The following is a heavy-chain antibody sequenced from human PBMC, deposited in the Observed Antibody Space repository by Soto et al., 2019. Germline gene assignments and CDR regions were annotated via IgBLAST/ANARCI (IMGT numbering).Heavy chain of an antibody. CDR1: GGSISSGGYY. Sequence: QVQLQESGPELVKPSQTLSLTCTVSGGSISSGGYYWSWIRQHPGKGLEWIGYIYHSGTTYYNPSLKSRVTISVDTSKNQFSLKLTSVTAADTAVYYCATVRGNQVLGWFDPWGQGTLVTVSS. CDR3: ATVRGNQVLGWFDP. J-gene: IGHJ5*02. CDR2: IYHSGTT. V-gene: IGHV4-31*03. D-gene: IGHD2-2*01.